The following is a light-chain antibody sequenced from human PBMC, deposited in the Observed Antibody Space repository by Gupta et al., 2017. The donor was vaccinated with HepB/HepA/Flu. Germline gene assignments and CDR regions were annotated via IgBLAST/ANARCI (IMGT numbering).Light chain of an antibody. CDR1: QSISSW. CDR2: KAS. Sequence: DIQMTQSPSTLSASVGDRVTITCRASQSISSWLAWYQQKPGKAPKLLIYKASSLESGVPSRFSGSGSGTXFTLTIXSLQPDDFATYYCQQDNSYPWTFGXGTKVEIK. J-gene: IGKJ1*01. V-gene: IGKV1-5*03. CDR3: QQDNSYPWT.